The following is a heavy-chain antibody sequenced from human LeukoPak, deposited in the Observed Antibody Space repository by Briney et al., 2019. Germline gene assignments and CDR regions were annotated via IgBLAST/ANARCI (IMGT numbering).Heavy chain of an antibody. CDR1: GGSISSYY. CDR3: ARWVAASSIDY. Sequence: SETLSLTCTVSGGSISSYYWSWIRQPPGKGLEWIRYIYYRGSTNYNASLKSRVTISVDTSKNQFSLKLRSVTAADTAVYYCARWVAASSIDYWGQGTLVTVSS. V-gene: IGHV4-59*08. D-gene: IGHD6-13*01. J-gene: IGHJ4*02. CDR2: IYYRGST.